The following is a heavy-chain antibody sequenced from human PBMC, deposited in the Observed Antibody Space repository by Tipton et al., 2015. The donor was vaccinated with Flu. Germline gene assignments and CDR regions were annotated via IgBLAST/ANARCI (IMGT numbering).Heavy chain of an antibody. CDR1: GYTFTSYG. D-gene: IGHD6-13*01. CDR3: ARDRVSAAAGYTRDN. CDR2: ISAYNGNT. Sequence: QVQLVQSGAEVKEPGASVKVSCKASGYTFTSYGLSWVRHAPGQGLEWMGWISAYNGNTNYAQRLQGRVTMTTDTTTSTAYMELRGLRSDDTAVYYCARDRVSAAAGYTRDNWGRGTLVTVSS. J-gene: IGHJ4*02. V-gene: IGHV1-18*01.